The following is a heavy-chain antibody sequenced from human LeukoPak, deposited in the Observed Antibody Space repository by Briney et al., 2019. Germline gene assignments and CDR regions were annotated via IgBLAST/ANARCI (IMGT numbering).Heavy chain of an antibody. J-gene: IGHJ4*02. D-gene: IGHD6-13*01. CDR1: GFTFDDYA. CDR3: ARPRGYSSYFDY. V-gene: IGHV3-74*03. CDR2: INSDGSNT. Sequence: GGSMRLSCAASGFTFDDYAMHWVRQDPGKGLVWVSRINSDGSNTKYADSVKGRFTISRDNSKNTLYLQMNSLRAEDTAVYYCARPRGYSSYFDYWGQGTLVTVSS.